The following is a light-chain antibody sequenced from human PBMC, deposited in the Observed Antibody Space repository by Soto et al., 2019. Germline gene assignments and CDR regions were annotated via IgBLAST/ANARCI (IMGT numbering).Light chain of an antibody. J-gene: IGKJ1*01. V-gene: IGKV3-11*01. CDR2: GAS. CDR1: QSVSSK. Sequence: EIVLTQSPGTLSLSPGERATLSCRASQSVSSKLAWYQQKPGQAPRLLIYGASTRATGIPARFSGSGSGTEFTLTISSLEPEDFAVYYCQQRSNWPRTFGQGTKVDIK. CDR3: QQRSNWPRT.